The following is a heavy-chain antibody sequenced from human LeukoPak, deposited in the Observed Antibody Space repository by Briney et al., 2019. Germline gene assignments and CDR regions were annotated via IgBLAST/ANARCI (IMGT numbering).Heavy chain of an antibody. CDR3: ARDLKYCGGDCYSGYSYFYYMDV. V-gene: IGHV1-2*02. J-gene: IGHJ6*03. CDR1: GYTFTGYY. CDR2: INPNNGGT. Sequence: ASVKVSCKASGYTFTGYYMHWVRQAPGQGLEWMGWINPNNGGTNYAQKFQGRVTMTRDTSISTAYMELSRLRSDDTAVYYCARDLKYCGGDCYSGYSYFYYMDVWGKGPLSPSP. D-gene: IGHD2-21*02.